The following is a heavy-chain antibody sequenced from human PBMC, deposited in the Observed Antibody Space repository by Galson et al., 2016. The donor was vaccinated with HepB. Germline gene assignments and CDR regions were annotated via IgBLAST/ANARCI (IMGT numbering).Heavy chain of an antibody. V-gene: IGHV4-34*01. CDR3: ARLPYCRIDSCYSDA. J-gene: IGHJ5*02. CDR2: INHIGST. Sequence: SETLSLTCAVYSGSFNNYSWSWIRQAPGRGPEWIGEINHIGSTNYKTSLKGRVTMSVDTPKKQFSLRLRSVTAADTAIYYCARLPYCRIDSCYSDAWGQGTLVTVSS. D-gene: IGHD2-2*01. CDR1: SGSFNNYS.